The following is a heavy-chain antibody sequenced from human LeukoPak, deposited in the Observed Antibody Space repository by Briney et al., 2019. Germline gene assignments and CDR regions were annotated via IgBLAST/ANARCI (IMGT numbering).Heavy chain of an antibody. D-gene: IGHD5-18*01. CDR3: ARGNGYGAMGY. CDR1: GYTFTSDY. J-gene: IGHJ4*02. V-gene: IGHV1-46*01. CDR2: ISPSGGST. Sequence: DSVKVSCKASGYTFTSDYMYWVRQAPGQGLEWMGIISPSGGSTNYAQKFQGRVTMTRDTSTSTVYMELSSLRSEDTAVYFCARGNGYGAMGYWGQGTLVTVSS.